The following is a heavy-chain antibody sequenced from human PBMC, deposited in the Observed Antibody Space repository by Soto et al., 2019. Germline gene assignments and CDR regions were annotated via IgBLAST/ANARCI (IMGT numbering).Heavy chain of an antibody. D-gene: IGHD2-15*01. V-gene: IGHV3-48*01. Sequence: PGGSLRLSCAASGFTFSSYSMNWVRQAPGKGLEWVTYISSSSSTIYYAEYVKGRFTISRDNAKNLLYLQINSLRAEDTAVYYCAREMAALNYFDYWGQGT. CDR2: ISSSSSTI. CDR3: AREMAALNYFDY. J-gene: IGHJ4*02. CDR1: GFTFSSYS.